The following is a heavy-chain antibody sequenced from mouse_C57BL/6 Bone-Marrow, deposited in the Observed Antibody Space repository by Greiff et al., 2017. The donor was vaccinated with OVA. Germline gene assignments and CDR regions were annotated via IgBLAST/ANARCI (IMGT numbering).Heavy chain of an antibody. Sequence: EVQLVESGGGLVQPGGSLSLSCAASGFTFTDYYMSWVRQPPGKALEWLGFIRNKANGYTTEYSASVKGRFTISRDNSQSILYLQMNALRAEASATYYCARYYFYWYFDVWGTGTTVTVSS. J-gene: IGHJ1*03. CDR3: ARYYFYWYFDV. V-gene: IGHV7-3*01. CDR1: GFTFTDYY. CDR2: IRNKANGYTT.